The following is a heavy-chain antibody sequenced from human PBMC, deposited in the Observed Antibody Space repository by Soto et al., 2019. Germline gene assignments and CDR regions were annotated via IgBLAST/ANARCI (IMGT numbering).Heavy chain of an antibody. CDR1: GYTFTSYY. CDR2: INPSGGST. J-gene: IGHJ6*02. V-gene: IGHV1-46*01. D-gene: IGHD4-4*01. CDR3: ARDRPSNPRSYYYYGMDV. Sequence: QVQLVQSGAEVKKPGASVKVSCKASGYTFTSYYMHWVRQAPGQGLEWMGIINPSGGSTSYAQKFQGRVTMTRDTSTRTVYMELSSLRSEDTAVYYCARDRPSNPRSYYYYGMDVWGQGTTVTVSS.